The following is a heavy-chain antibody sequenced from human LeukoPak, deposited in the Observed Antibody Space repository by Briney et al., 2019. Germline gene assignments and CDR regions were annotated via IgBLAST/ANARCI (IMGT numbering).Heavy chain of an antibody. Sequence: ASVKVSCKASGYTFTGYYMHWVRQAPGRGLEWMGWINPNSGGTNYAQKFQGWVTMTRDTSISTAYMELSRLRSDDTAVYYCARATGWHEDWFDPWGQGTLVTVSS. CDR3: ARATGWHEDWFDP. J-gene: IGHJ5*02. CDR1: GYTFTGYY. CDR2: INPNSGGT. D-gene: IGHD1-1*01. V-gene: IGHV1-2*04.